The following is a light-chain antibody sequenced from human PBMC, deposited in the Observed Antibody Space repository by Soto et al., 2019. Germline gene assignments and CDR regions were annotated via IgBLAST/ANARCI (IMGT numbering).Light chain of an antibody. CDR3: SSYAGANRV. V-gene: IGLV2-8*01. CDR2: EIT. CDR1: SSDVGANNY. Sequence: QSALTQPPSASGSPGQSVTISCTGTSSDVGANNYVSWYQQHPGKAPKLMIYEITKRPSGVPDRFSGSKSGNTASLTVSGLRAEYEADYYCSSYAGANRVFGTGTKVTVL. J-gene: IGLJ1*01.